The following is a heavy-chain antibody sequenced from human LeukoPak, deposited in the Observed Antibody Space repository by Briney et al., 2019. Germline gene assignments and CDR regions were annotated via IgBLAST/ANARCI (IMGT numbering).Heavy chain of an antibody. V-gene: IGHV3-21*01. CDR1: GFTFSSYS. D-gene: IGHD5-12*01. Sequence: PGGSLRLSCAASGFTFSSYSMNWVRQAPGKGLEWVSSISSSSSYIYYADSVKGRFTISRDNAKNSLYLQMNSLRAEDTAVYYCAREGGYDHAFDIWGQGTMVTVSS. J-gene: IGHJ3*02. CDR3: AREGGYDHAFDI. CDR2: ISSSSSYI.